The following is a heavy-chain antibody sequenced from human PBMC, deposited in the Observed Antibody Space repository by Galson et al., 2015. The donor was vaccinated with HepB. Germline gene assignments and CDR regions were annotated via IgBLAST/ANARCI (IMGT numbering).Heavy chain of an antibody. J-gene: IGHJ4*02. V-gene: IGHV3-30-3*01. CDR1: GFTFSSYP. D-gene: IGHD3-22*01. CDR3: ARAGDLYYYDSSGYYPPDY. CDR2: ISYDGSNK. Sequence: SLRLSCAASGFTFSSYPMHWVRQAPGKGLEWVAVISYDGSNKYYADSVKGRFTISRDNSKNTLYLQMNSLRAEDTAVYYCARAGDLYYYDSSGYYPPDYWGQGTLVTVSS.